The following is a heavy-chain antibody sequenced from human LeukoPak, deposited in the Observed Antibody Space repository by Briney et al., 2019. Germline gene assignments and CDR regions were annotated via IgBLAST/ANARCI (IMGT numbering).Heavy chain of an antibody. D-gene: IGHD2-2*01. V-gene: IGHV1-18*01. CDR2: ISAYNGNT. J-gene: IGHJ6*03. Sequence: GASVNVSCKASGYTFISYGISWVRQAPGQGLEWMGWISAYNGNTNYAQKLQGRVTITADESTSTAYMELSSLRSDDTAVYYCARGPCSSTSCYRGGYYYMDVWGKGTTVTVSS. CDR3: ARGPCSSTSCYRGGYYYMDV. CDR1: GYTFISYG.